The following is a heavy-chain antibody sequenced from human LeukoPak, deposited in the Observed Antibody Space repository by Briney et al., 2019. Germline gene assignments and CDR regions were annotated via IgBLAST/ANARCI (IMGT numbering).Heavy chain of an antibody. D-gene: IGHD3-10*02. CDR3: AKDEDARPMYFQD. Sequence: GGSLRLSCAASGFTFISYAMSWVRQAPGKGLEWVSAISGSGGSIYYADSVKGRFAVSRDNSKNTLYLQMNTLRAEDTAVYYCAKDEDARPMYFQDWGQGTLVTVSS. J-gene: IGHJ1*01. V-gene: IGHV3-23*01. CDR1: GFTFISYA. CDR2: ISGSGGSI.